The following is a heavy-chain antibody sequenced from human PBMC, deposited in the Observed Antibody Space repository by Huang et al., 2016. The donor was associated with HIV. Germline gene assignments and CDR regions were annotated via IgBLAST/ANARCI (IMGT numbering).Heavy chain of an antibody. CDR2: IDPRGGRK. V-gene: IGHV1-46*03. CDR1: GYTFTAHD. Sequence: QVQLVQSGAEVKKPGASVKVSCKASGYTFTAHDFHWVRQGPGQGLEWMGIIDPRGGRKGYEQRFQGRVTRTRDTSTSTVYMEIRSLRSDDTAIYYCARDLAVSGRGSNFDYWGQGTLVTVSS. CDR3: ARDLAVSGRGSNFDY. J-gene: IGHJ4*02. D-gene: IGHD6-19*01.